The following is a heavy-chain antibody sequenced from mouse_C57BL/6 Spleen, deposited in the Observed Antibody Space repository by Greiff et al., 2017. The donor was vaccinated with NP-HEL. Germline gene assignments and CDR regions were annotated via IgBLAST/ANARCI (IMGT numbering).Heavy chain of an antibody. V-gene: IGHV1-82*01. J-gene: IGHJ2*01. D-gene: IGHD3-3*01. CDR3: ARSTRGTYFDY. CDR1: GYAFSSSW. Sequence: QVQLKESGPELVKPGASVKISCKASGYAFSSSWMNWVKQRPGKGLEWIGRIYPGDGDTNYNGKFKGKATLTADKSSSTAYMQLSSLTSEDSAVYCCARSTRGTYFDYWGQGTTLTVSS. CDR2: IYPGDGDT.